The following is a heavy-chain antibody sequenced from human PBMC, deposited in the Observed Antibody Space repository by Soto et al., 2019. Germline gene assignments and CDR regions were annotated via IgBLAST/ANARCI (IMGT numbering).Heavy chain of an antibody. CDR3: ARDWVYYSKGGWYFDL. J-gene: IGHJ2*01. D-gene: IGHD4-4*01. V-gene: IGHV4-59*01. CDR2: IYYSGST. Sequence: QVQLQESGPGLVKPSEPLSLTCTVSGGSISSYYWSWIRQPQGKGLEWIGYIYYSGSTNYNPSLKGRVTLSVDTSKNQFSRKLSSVTAADTAVHYCARDWVYYSKGGWYFDLWGRGTMVTVSS. CDR1: GGSISSYY.